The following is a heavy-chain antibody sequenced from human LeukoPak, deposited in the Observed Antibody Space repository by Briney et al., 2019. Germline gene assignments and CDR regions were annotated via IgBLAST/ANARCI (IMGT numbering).Heavy chain of an antibody. Sequence: ESGPTLVNPTQTLTLTCTVSGFSLSTSGMRVSWIRQPPGTALECLARSDLDDDNFYSTSLKTRLTISKDTAKNPVVLTMTNMDPVDTATYYCARDHSSSWFDYWGQGTLVTVSS. CDR1: GFSLSTSGMR. V-gene: IGHV2-70*04. CDR3: ARDHSSSWFDY. D-gene: IGHD6-13*01. CDR2: SDLDDDN. J-gene: IGHJ4*02.